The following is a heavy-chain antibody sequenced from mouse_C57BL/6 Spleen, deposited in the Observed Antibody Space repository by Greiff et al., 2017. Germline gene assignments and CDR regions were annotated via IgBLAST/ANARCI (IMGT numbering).Heavy chain of an antibody. V-gene: IGHV1-5*01. CDR2: IYPGNSDT. D-gene: IGHD2-4*01. CDR3: TRGGNYDYALYAMDY. Sequence: EVQLQESGTVLARPGASVKMSCKTSGYTFTSYWMNWVKQRPGQGLEWIGAIYPGNSDTSYNQKFTGKAKLTAVPSASTAYMELSSLTNEDSAVYYCTRGGNYDYALYAMDYWGQGTSVTVSS. J-gene: IGHJ4*01. CDR1: GYTFTSYW.